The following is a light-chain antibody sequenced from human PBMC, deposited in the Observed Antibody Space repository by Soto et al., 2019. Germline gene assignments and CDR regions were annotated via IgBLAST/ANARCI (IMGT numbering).Light chain of an antibody. J-gene: IGKJ3*01. CDR3: QQAKNFPFT. CDR1: QGISSW. CDR2: GAS. V-gene: IGKV1D-12*01. Sequence: DTQMTQSPSSVSVSVGDRVTITCRASQGISSWLGWYQQKPGKAPKLLIYGASRLQTGVPSRFSGSGSGTDFTLTISSLQPEDVATYYCQQAKNFPFTFGPGTKVEIK.